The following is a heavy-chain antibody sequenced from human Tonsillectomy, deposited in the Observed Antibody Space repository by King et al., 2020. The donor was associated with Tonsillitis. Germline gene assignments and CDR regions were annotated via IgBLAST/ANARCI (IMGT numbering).Heavy chain of an antibody. Sequence: LQLQESGPGLVKPSETLSLTCTVSGGSISSSSYYWGWIRQPPGKGLEWIGSIYYSGSTYYNPSLKSRVTISVDTSKNQFSLKLSSVTAADTAVYYCARHVGCYWISVNCFQHWGQGTLVTVSS. CDR1: GGSISSSSYY. V-gene: IGHV4-39*01. CDR3: ARHVGCYWISVNCFQH. J-gene: IGHJ1*01. D-gene: IGHD1-26*01. CDR2: IYYSGST.